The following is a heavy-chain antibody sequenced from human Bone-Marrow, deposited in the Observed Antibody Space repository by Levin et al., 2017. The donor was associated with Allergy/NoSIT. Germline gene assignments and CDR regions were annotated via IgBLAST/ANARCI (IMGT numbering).Heavy chain of an antibody. CDR3: ATYDFWSGYSFGN. Sequence: GGSLRLSCGASGFTFSRYWMSWVRQAPGKGLEWVANIKRDGSEENYVDSVKGRFTISRDNMKNSVYLQMNSLRAEDTAVYYCATYDFWSGYSFGNWGQGTLVTVSS. CDR2: IKRDGSEE. J-gene: IGHJ4*02. CDR1: GFTFSRYW. D-gene: IGHD3-3*01. V-gene: IGHV3-7*01.